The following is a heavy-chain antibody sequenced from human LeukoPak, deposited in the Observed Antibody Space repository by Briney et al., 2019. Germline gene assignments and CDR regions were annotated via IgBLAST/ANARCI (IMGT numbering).Heavy chain of an antibody. V-gene: IGHV5-51*01. CDR1: GHSFTSYW. D-gene: IGHD3-10*01. CDR2: IYPGDSDT. Sequence: GESLKISCKGSGHSFTSYWIGWVRQMPGKGLEWMGIIYPGDSDTRYSPSFQGQVTISADKSISTAYLQWSSLKASDTAMYYCARLETLLWFGELLWSWFDPWGQGTLVTVSS. J-gene: IGHJ5*02. CDR3: ARLETLLWFGELLWSWFDP.